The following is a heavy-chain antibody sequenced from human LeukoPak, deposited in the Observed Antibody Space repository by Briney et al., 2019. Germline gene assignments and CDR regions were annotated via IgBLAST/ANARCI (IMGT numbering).Heavy chain of an antibody. CDR1: GGSISHYY. Sequence: PSETLSLTCNLSGGSISHYYWSWIRQPPGKGLEWIGYIYYSGNNNYNPSLKSRVTMSVDMSKNQFSLRLSSVTAADTAVYFRARHGGDQQLAPEIAYWGQGILVIVSS. D-gene: IGHD6-13*01. J-gene: IGHJ4*02. CDR2: IYYSGNN. V-gene: IGHV4-59*08. CDR3: ARHGGDQQLAPEIAY.